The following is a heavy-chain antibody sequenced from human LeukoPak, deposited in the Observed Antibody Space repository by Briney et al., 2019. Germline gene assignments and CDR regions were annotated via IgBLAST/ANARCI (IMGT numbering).Heavy chain of an antibody. CDR2: IWYDGSNK. V-gene: IGHV3-33*01. D-gene: IGHD6-19*01. Sequence: GGSLRLSCAASGFTFSSYGMRWVRQAPGKGLEWVAVIWYDGSNKYYADSVKGRFTISRDNSKNTLYLQMNSLRAEDTAVYYCARDLHPAIIAVADTSAFDIWGQGTMVTVSS. CDR3: ARDLHPAIIAVADTSAFDI. J-gene: IGHJ3*02. CDR1: GFTFSSYG.